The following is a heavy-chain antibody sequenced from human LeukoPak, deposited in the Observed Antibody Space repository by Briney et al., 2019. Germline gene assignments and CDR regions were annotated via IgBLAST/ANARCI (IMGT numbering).Heavy chain of an antibody. CDR2: INHSGST. J-gene: IGHJ4*02. CDR3: ARRGLYSSSWYGFDY. Sequence: SETLSLTCAAYGGSFSGYYWSWIRQPPGKGLEWIGEINHSGSTNYNPSLKSRVTISVDTSKNQFSLKLSSVTAADTAVYYCARRGLYSSSWYGFDYWGQGTLVTVSS. V-gene: IGHV4-34*01. CDR1: GGSFSGYY. D-gene: IGHD6-13*01.